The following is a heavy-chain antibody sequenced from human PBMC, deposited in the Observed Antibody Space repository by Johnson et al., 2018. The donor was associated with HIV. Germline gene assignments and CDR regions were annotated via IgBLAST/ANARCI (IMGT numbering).Heavy chain of an antibody. CDR3: ANIAVVYAFDI. J-gene: IGHJ3*02. Sequence: QVKLVESGGGVVQPGRSLRLSCAASGFTFSSYAMHWVRQAPGKGLEWVAVMSFDGSNRYYADSVKGRFTISRDNSKNTLYLQMNSLRAEDTAVYYCANIAVVYAFDIWGQGTMVTVSS. CDR2: MSFDGSNR. CDR1: GFTFSSYA. V-gene: IGHV3-30*04. D-gene: IGHD6-19*01.